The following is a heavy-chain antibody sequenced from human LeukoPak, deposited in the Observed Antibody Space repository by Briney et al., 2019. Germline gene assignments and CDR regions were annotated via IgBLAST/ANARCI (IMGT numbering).Heavy chain of an antibody. D-gene: IGHD3-16*02. Sequence: GGSLRLSCAASGFTFSSYSMNWVRQAPGKGLEWVSFISSSSSYIYYADSMKGRFTNSRDNAKNSLYLQMNSLRAEDTAVYYCARQPLALYDYVWGSYRRSAFDYWGQGTLVTVSS. CDR1: GFTFSSYS. CDR3: ARQPLALYDYVWGSYRRSAFDY. CDR2: ISSSSSYI. V-gene: IGHV3-21*01. J-gene: IGHJ4*02.